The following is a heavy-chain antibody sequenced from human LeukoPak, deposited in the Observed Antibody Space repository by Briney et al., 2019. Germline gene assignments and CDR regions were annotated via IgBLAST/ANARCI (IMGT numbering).Heavy chain of an antibody. Sequence: SETLSLTCAVYGGSFSGYYWSWIRQPPGKGLEWIGYIYYSGSTYYNPSLKSRVTISVDTSKNQFSLKLSSVTAADTAVYYCARVEMATMHFDYWGQGTLVTVSS. D-gene: IGHD5-24*01. V-gene: IGHV4-30-4*08. CDR1: GGSFSGYY. CDR2: IYYSGST. CDR3: ARVEMATMHFDY. J-gene: IGHJ4*02.